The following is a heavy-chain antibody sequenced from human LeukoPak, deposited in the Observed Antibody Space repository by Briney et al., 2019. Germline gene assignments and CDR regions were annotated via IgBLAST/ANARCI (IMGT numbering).Heavy chain of an antibody. Sequence: KPSETLSLTCTVSGGSISSYYWSWIRQPPGKGLEWIGYTYYSGSTNYNPSLKSRVTISVDTSKNQFSLKLSSVTAADTAVYYCAASSGSYYYYYYGMDVWGQGTTVTVSS. J-gene: IGHJ6*02. CDR2: TYYSGST. V-gene: IGHV4-59*08. CDR3: AASSGSYYYYYYGMDV. D-gene: IGHD1-26*01. CDR1: GGSISSYY.